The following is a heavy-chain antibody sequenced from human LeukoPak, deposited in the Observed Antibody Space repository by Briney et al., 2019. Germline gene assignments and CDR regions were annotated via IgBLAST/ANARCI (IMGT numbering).Heavy chain of an antibody. CDR1: GFNFSSYA. V-gene: IGHV3-23*01. J-gene: IGHJ4*02. D-gene: IGHD5-12*01. CDR3: AKDLGYSGYDWVLDY. CDR2: ISGSGGST. Sequence: PGGSLRLSCAASGFNFSSYAMSWGRQAPGKGLQGVSAISGSGGSTYYADSVKGRFTISRDNSKNTLYLQMNSLRAEDTAVYYCAKDLGYSGYDWVLDYWGQGTLVTVSS.